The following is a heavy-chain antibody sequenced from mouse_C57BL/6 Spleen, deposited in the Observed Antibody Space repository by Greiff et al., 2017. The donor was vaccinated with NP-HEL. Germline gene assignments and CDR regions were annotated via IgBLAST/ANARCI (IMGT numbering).Heavy chain of an antibody. Sequence: VQLQQSGAELVKPGASVKISCKASGYAFSSSWMNWVKQRPGRGLEWIGQIYPGVGDPTYNGRFKGKATLTADKSSSTAYMQLSSLTSEDSAVYFCARDHYGSSPYYYAMDYWGQGTSVTVSS. CDR2: IYPGVGDP. V-gene: IGHV1-80*01. CDR1: GYAFSSSW. D-gene: IGHD1-1*01. J-gene: IGHJ4*01. CDR3: ARDHYGSSPYYYAMDY.